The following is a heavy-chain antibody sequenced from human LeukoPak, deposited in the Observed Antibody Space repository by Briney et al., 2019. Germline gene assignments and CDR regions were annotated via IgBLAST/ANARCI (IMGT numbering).Heavy chain of an antibody. CDR3: ARSDGYYYCGMDV. Sequence: GGSLRLSCAASGFTFSSYAMHWVRQAPGKGLEWVAVISYDGSNKYYADSVKGRFTISRDNSKNTLYLQMNSLRAEDTAVYYCARSDGYYYCGMDVWGQGTPVTVSS. CDR2: ISYDGSNK. CDR1: GFTFSSYA. J-gene: IGHJ6*02. D-gene: IGHD5-24*01. V-gene: IGHV3-30*04.